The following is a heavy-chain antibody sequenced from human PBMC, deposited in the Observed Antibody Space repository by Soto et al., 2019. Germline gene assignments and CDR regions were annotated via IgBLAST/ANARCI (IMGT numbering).Heavy chain of an antibody. CDR2: IYRTGST. CDR3: ASRDPGTSVDY. CDR1: GGSFTSNNW. J-gene: IGHJ4*02. Sequence: PSETLSLTCPVSGGSFTSNNWWTWVRQTPGQELEWIWEIYRTGSTNYNPSLKSRVTISLDKSENQFSLKVTSLTAADSAVYYCASRDPGTSVDYWGQGTVVTVSS. V-gene: IGHV4-4*02. D-gene: IGHD1-7*01.